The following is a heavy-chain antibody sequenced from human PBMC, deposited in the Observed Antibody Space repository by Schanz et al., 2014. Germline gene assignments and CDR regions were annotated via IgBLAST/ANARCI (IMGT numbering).Heavy chain of an antibody. CDR2: ISGSGGST. CDR1: GLTLSDYW. CDR3: AKGQGAVINNWYFDL. D-gene: IGHD2-21*01. V-gene: IGHV3-23*04. J-gene: IGHJ2*01. Sequence: EVQLVESGGGLVQPGGSLRLSCAASGLTLSDYWMHWVRQAPGKGLAWVSAISGSGGSTYYADSVKGRFTISRDNSNHTLYLQMNSLRADDTAVYYCAKGQGAVINNWYFDLWGRGTLVTVSS.